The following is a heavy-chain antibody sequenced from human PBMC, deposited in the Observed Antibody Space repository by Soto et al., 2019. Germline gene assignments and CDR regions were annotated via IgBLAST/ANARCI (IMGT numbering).Heavy chain of an antibody. V-gene: IGHV2-5*02. J-gene: IGHJ4*02. CDR2: IYGDDDK. CDR3: AHMVTLRGSFFDY. CDR1: GFSLTTSGVG. Sequence: QITLKESAPTLVKPTQSLTLTCTFSGFSLTTSGVGVGWIRQPPGKALEWLALIYGDDDKPYSPSLKTRLTVTKDTSISQVVLTMINMDPSDTATYYCAHMVTLRGSFFDYWGQGTLVTVSS. D-gene: IGHD3-10*01.